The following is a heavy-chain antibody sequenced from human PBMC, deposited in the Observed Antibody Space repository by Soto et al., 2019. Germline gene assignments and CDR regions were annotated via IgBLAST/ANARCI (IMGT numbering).Heavy chain of an antibody. J-gene: IGHJ2*01. V-gene: IGHV1-58*01. CDR3: AAEDYYDSSGYGYFDL. CDR1: GFTFTSSA. Sequence: QMQLVQSGPEVKKPGTSVKVSCKASGFTFTSSAVQWVRQARGQRLEWIGWIVVGSGNTNYAQKFQERVTITRDMXTXRAYMELSSLRSEDTAVYYCAAEDYYDSSGYGYFDLWGRGTLVTVSS. D-gene: IGHD3-22*01. CDR2: IVVGSGNT.